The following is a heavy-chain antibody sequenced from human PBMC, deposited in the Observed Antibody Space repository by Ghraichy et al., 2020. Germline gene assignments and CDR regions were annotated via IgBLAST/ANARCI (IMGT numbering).Heavy chain of an antibody. D-gene: IGHD3/OR15-3a*01. Sequence: GALRLSCAASGFSLIESFMHWIRQTPGEGPVWVSRIRGDGESSMYADSVKGRFTISRDVAKNTLFLQMDSLTVEDTAVYYCARFFCTLSTCYIQWGQGTTVTVSS. V-gene: IGHV3-74*03. CDR2: IRGDGESS. J-gene: IGHJ4*02. CDR3: ARFFCTLSTCYIQ. CDR1: GFSLIESF.